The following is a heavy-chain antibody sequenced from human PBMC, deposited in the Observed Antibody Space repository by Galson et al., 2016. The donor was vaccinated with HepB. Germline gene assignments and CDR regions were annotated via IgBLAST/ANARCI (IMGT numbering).Heavy chain of an antibody. CDR3: ARAAIIPGARMVFDP. Sequence: SETLSLTCDVSGASISDSNWWTWVRQVPGKGLEWIWEIYHTGTSNNNPFLNSRFTLSVDKSRNQFSLNVTSVTAADTAVYYCARAAIIPGARMVFDPWGQGTLVTVSS. V-gene: IGHV4-4*02. J-gene: IGHJ5*02. CDR1: GASISDSNW. D-gene: IGHD2-2*01. CDR2: IYHTGTS.